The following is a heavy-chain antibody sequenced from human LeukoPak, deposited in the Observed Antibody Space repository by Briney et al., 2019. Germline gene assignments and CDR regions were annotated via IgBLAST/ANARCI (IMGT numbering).Heavy chain of an antibody. V-gene: IGHV3-23*01. CDR1: GFTFSTFA. CDR3: ATYRQVLLPFES. D-gene: IGHD5-18*01. CDR2: IFPSGGEI. J-gene: IGHJ4*02. Sequence: GSLRPSCAASGFTFSTFAMIWVRQPPGKGLEWVSSIFPSGGEIHYADSVRGRFTISRDNSKSILSLQMNSLRAEDTAIYYCATYRQVLLPFESWGQGTLVTVSS.